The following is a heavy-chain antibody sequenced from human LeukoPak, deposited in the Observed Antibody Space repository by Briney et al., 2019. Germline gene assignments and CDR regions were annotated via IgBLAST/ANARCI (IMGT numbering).Heavy chain of an antibody. CDR2: INHSGST. Sequence: SETLSLTCAVYGGSFSGYYWSWIRQPPGKGLEWIGEINHSGSTNYNPSLKSRVTISVDTSKNQFSLKLSSVTAADTAVYYCARSAAQRGGYYYYMDVWGKGTTVTVSS. D-gene: IGHD6-13*01. V-gene: IGHV4-34*01. CDR3: ARSAAQRGGYYYYMDV. J-gene: IGHJ6*03. CDR1: GGSFSGYY.